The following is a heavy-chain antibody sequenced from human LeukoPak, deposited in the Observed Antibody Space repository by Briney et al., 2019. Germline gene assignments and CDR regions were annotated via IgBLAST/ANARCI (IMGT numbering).Heavy chain of an antibody. CDR2: IFNRRCT. J-gene: IGHJ4*02. CDR1: GGSVSSNGHY. D-gene: IGHD1-26*01. Sequence: SETLSLTCTVSGGSVSSNGHYWNWIRQPPGKGLEWIGYIFNRRCTNYNPSLKSRVTISVDSANNQFSLRLSSVTAADTAVYLCALLQAHRPLDYWGQGTLVTVSS. V-gene: IGHV4-61*08. CDR3: ALLQAHRPLDY.